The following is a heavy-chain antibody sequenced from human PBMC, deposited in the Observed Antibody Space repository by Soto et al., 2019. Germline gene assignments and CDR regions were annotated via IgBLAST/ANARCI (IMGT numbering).Heavy chain of an antibody. J-gene: IGHJ6*02. CDR3: AKDPPYSSLPESV. Sequence: SLRLSCAGSGFTFRSYGMSWVRQAPGKWLEWVSAISGSGGSTYYADSVKGRFTISRDNSKNTLYLQMNSLRAEDTAVYYCAKDPPYSSLPESVWGQGTTVTLSS. V-gene: IGHV3-23*01. D-gene: IGHD6-19*01. CDR1: GFTFRSYG. CDR2: ISGSGGST.